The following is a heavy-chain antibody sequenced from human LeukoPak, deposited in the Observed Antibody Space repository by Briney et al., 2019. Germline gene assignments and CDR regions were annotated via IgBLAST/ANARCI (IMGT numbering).Heavy chain of an antibody. J-gene: IGHJ4*02. CDR2: IYYSGST. Sequence: SETLSLNCAVYGGSFSAYYWSWIRQPPGKGLEWIGYIYYSGSTNYNPSLKSRVTISVDTSKNQFSLKLSSVTAADTAVYYCARLNSSSWPPYFDYWGQGTLVTVSS. CDR1: GGSFSAYY. D-gene: IGHD6-13*01. V-gene: IGHV4-59*01. CDR3: ARLNSSSWPPYFDY.